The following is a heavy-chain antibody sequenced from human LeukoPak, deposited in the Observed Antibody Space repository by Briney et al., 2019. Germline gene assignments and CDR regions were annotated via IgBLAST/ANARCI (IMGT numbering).Heavy chain of an antibody. J-gene: IGHJ4*02. CDR2: VSGSGGET. Sequence: PGGSLRLSCAASGFTFANYAMSWVRQAPGKGLEWVSSVSGSGGETHSTDSVRGRFTISRDNSKGTLYLQMNSLRAEDTALYYCAPYTYYFDHWGQGTLVTVSS. CDR3: APYTYYFDH. D-gene: IGHD2-2*02. V-gene: IGHV3-23*01. CDR1: GFTFANYA.